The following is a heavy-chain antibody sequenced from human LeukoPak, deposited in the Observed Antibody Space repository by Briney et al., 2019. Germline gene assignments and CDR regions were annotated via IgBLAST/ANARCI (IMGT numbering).Heavy chain of an antibody. Sequence: GGSLRLSCAASGFTFDNYAISWVRQAPGKGLEWVSAITGSGTATFYAASVEALFTISRDNSKNTVYLQMNSLRVEDTAIYYCAKDSSSSWTLDYWGQGTLVTVSS. J-gene: IGHJ4*02. CDR2: ITGSGTAT. CDR3: AKDSSSSWTLDY. V-gene: IGHV3-23*01. D-gene: IGHD6-13*01. CDR1: GFTFDNYA.